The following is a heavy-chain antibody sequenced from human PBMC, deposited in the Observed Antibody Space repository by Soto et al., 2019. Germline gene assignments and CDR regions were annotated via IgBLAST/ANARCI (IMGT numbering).Heavy chain of an antibody. J-gene: IGHJ6*03. Sequence: GGSLRLSCAASGFTFSSYGMHWVRQAPGKGLEWVAVIWYDGSNKYYADSVKGRFTISRDNSKNMLYLQMNSLRAEDTGMYYCARDGSAAVRGPPAYYYYYMDVWGKGTTVTVSS. CDR1: GFTFSSYG. D-gene: IGHD3-10*01. V-gene: IGHV3-33*01. CDR2: IWYDGSNK. CDR3: ARDGSAAVRGPPAYYYYYMDV.